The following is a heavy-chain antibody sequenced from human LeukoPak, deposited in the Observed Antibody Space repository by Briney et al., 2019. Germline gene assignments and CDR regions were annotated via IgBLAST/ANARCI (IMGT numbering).Heavy chain of an antibody. CDR3: ARRGYSGNEAYFAY. V-gene: IGHV4-4*02. CDR2: IFHSVST. J-gene: IGHJ4*02. CDR1: GDSMSSSAR. Sequence: SETLSLTCAVSGDSMSSSARWSWVRQPPGKGLEWIGEIFHSVSTNYNPSLRGRVTLSVDKSKNYFSLDLTSVTAADTAVYYCARRGYSGNEAYFAYWGQGTLVTVSS. D-gene: IGHD5-12*01.